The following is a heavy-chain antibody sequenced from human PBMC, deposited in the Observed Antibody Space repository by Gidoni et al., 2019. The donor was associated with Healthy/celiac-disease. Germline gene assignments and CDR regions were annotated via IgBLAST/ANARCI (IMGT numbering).Heavy chain of an antibody. D-gene: IGHD6-6*01. V-gene: IGHV1-69*01. CDR2: IIPIFGTA. CDR3: ARDGGGSSIAARAAFDI. Sequence: QVQLVQSGAEVKKPGSSVKVSCKASGGTFRRYAISWVRQAPGQGLEWMGGIIPIFGTANYAQKFQGRVTITADESTSTAYMELSSLRSEDTAVYYCARDGGGSSIAARAAFDIWGQGTMVTVSS. CDR1: GGTFRRYA. J-gene: IGHJ3*02.